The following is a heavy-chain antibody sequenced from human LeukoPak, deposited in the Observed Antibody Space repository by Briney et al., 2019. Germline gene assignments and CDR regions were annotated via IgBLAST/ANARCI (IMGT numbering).Heavy chain of an antibody. J-gene: IGHJ6*02. V-gene: IGHV4-4*07. CDR1: GASIRSYY. CDR3: ARDPYASESPYYHGLDV. CDR2: IYTNGST. D-gene: IGHD3-10*01. Sequence: PSETLSLTCTVSGASIRSYYWTWIRQPATKGLEWIGRIYTNGSTKYNPSLKSRITMSVDTSKNQFSLRLSSVTAADTAMYYCARDPYASESPYYHGLDVWGQGTTVTVSS.